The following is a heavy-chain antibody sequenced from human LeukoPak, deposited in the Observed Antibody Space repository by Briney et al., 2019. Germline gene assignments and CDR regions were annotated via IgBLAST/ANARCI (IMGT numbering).Heavy chain of an antibody. V-gene: IGHV4-39*01. CDR1: GGSISSSSYY. Sequence: SETLSLTCTVSGGSISSSSYYWGWIRQPPGKGLEWIGSIYYSGSICYNPSLKSRVTISVDTSKNQFSLKLSSVTAADTAVYYCASSYSSGWFDWGQGTLVTVSS. J-gene: IGHJ4*02. CDR3: ASSYSSGWFD. CDR2: IYYSGSI. D-gene: IGHD6-19*01.